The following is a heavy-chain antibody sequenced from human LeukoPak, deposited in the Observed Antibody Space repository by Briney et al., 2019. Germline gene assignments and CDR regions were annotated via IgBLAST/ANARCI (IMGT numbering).Heavy chain of an antibody. CDR1: GFTFSSYA. J-gene: IGHJ4*02. CDR3: AKDSGRYYYGSGSYYFDY. CDR2: ISGSGGST. D-gene: IGHD3-10*01. V-gene: IGHV3-23*01. Sequence: TGGSLRLSCAASGFTFSSYAMSWVRQAPGKGLEWVSAISGSGGSTYYADSVKGRFTISRDNSKNTLYLQMDSLRAEDTAVYYCAKDSGRYYYGSGSYYFDYWGQGTLVTVSS.